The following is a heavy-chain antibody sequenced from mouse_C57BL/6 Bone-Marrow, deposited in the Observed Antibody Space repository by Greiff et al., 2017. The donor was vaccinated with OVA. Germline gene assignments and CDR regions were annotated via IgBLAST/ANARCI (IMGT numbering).Heavy chain of an antibody. V-gene: IGHV1-63*01. J-gene: IGHJ4*01. CDR1: GYTFTNYW. CDR2: IYPGGGYT. D-gene: IGHD3-2*02. CDR3: ARYSSGLYAMDY. Sequence: QVQLKESGAELVRPGTSVKMSCKASGYTFTNYWIGWAKQRPGHGLEWIGDIYPGGGYTNYNEKFKGKATLTADKSSSTAYMQFSSLTSEDSAIYYCARYSSGLYAMDYWGQGTSVTVSS.